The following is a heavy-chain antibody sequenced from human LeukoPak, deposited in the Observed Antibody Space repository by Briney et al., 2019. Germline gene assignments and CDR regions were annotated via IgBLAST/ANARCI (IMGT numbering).Heavy chain of an antibody. D-gene: IGHD6-19*01. Sequence: GGSLRLSCAASGFTFSSYSMNWVRQAPGKGLEWVSSISSSSSYIYYADSVKGRFTISRDNAKNSLYLQMNSLRAEDTAVYYCARTRRYSSGWPFDYWGQGTLVTVSS. CDR1: GFTFSSYS. V-gene: IGHV3-21*01. CDR2: ISSSSSYI. CDR3: ARTRRYSSGWPFDY. J-gene: IGHJ4*02.